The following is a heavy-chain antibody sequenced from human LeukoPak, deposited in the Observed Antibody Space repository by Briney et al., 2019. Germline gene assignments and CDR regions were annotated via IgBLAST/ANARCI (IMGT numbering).Heavy chain of an antibody. J-gene: IGHJ4*02. Sequence: GGSLRLSCAASGFTFSSYGMHWVRQAPGKGLEWVAVIWYDGSNKYSADSVKGRFTISRDNSKNTLYLQMNSLRAEDTAVYYCARDGDSNYPFFDYWGQGTLVTVSS. CDR1: GFTFSSYG. D-gene: IGHD4-11*01. CDR3: ARDGDSNYPFFDY. V-gene: IGHV3-33*01. CDR2: IWYDGSNK.